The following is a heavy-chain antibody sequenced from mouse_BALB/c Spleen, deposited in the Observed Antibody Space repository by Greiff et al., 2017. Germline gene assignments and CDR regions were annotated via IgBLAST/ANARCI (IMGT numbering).Heavy chain of an antibody. Sequence: VQLKESGPGLVAPSQSLSITCTVSGFSLTGYGVNWVRQPPGKGLEWLGMIWGDGSTDYNSALKSRLSISKDNSKSQVFLKMNSLQTDDTAMYYCAKHGGYDGYDYFDYWGQGTTLTVSS. J-gene: IGHJ2*01. V-gene: IGHV2-6-7*01. CDR1: GFSLTGYG. D-gene: IGHD2-3*01. CDR3: AKHGGYDGYDYFDY. CDR2: IWGDGST.